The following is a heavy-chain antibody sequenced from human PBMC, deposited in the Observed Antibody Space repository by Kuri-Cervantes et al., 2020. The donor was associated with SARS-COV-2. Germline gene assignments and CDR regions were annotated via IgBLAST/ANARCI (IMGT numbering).Heavy chain of an antibody. CDR3: AKVEAFNWGTVVVAATAYYFDY. V-gene: IGHV1-2*02. J-gene: IGHJ4*02. CDR1: GYNFSAYC. Sequence: ASVKVSCKASGYNFSAYCMHWVRQAPGQGLEWMGWTSPISGGTKFAQKFQGRVTMTGDTSITTAYMELSSLRSDDTAVYYCAKVEAFNWGTVVVAATAYYFDYWGQGTLVTVSS. CDR2: TSPISGGT. D-gene: IGHD2-15*01.